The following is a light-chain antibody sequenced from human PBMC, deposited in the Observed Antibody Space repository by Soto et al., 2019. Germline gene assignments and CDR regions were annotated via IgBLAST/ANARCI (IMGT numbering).Light chain of an antibody. Sequence: QAVVTQESSFSVSPGGTVTLTCGLISGSVSTAHNPNWYQQTPGQAPRTLIYSTSTRSDGVPDRFSGSILGNKAALTITGDQADDESDYYCALFMGNGISVFGPGTKLTVL. CDR2: STS. CDR1: SGSVSTAHN. J-gene: IGLJ1*01. CDR3: ALFMGNGISV. V-gene: IGLV8-61*01.